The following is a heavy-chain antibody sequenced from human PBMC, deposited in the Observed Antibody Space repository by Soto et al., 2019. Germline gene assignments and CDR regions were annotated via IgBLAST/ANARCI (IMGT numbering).Heavy chain of an antibody. CDR2: INGSGGST. J-gene: IGHJ4*02. CDR1: GFTFSSYA. Sequence: GGSLRLSCAASGFTFSSYAMSWVRQAPGNGLEWVSAINGSGGSTYYADAVKGRFTISRDNSKNTLYLQMNSLRAEDTAVYYCANGKGVVVPAAMPTKGYWGQGTLVTVSS. V-gene: IGHV3-23*01. D-gene: IGHD2-2*01. CDR3: ANGKGVVVPAAMPTKGY.